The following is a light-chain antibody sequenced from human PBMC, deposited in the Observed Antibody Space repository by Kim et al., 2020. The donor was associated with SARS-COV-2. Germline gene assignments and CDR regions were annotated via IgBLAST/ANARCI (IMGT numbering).Light chain of an antibody. V-gene: IGKV3-20*01. J-gene: IGKJ1*01. CDR3: QQYGSSPKT. CDR2: DAS. CDR1: QHVNNNF. Sequence: EIVLTQSPGTLSLSPGERATLSCRASQHVNNNFLAWYQQKPGQAPRLLISDASTRATDIPDRFSGSGSGTDFTLTISRLDPEDFAVYHCQQYGSSPKTFGQGTKVDIK.